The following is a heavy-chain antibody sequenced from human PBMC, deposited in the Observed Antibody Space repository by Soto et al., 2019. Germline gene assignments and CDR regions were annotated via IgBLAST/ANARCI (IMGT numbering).Heavy chain of an antibody. Sequence: PGESLKISCKGSGYSFTSYWIGWVRQMPGKGLEWMGIIYPGDSDTRYSPSFQGQVTISADKSISTAYLQWSSLKASDTAMYYCARHPGGTRSITGTTGNYYYYGMDVWGQGTTVTVSS. CDR3: ARHPGGTRSITGTTGNYYYYGMDV. J-gene: IGHJ6*02. D-gene: IGHD1-20*01. CDR2: IYPGDSDT. CDR1: GYSFTSYW. V-gene: IGHV5-51*01.